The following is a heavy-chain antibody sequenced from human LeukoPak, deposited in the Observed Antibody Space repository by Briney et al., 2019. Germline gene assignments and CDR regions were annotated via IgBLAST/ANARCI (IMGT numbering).Heavy chain of an antibody. J-gene: IGHJ5*02. Sequence: GESLKISCKVSGFTFTSDWIAWVRQTPGKGLEWIGITYLRDSQTRYSPSFQGQVTISVDKPTTTAYLQWRSLEASDTAMYYCASRFGTGNLNWFDPWGPGTLVTVSS. CDR2: TYLRDSQT. D-gene: IGHD3-10*01. CDR3: ASRFGTGNLNWFDP. CDR1: GFTFTSDW. V-gene: IGHV5-51*04.